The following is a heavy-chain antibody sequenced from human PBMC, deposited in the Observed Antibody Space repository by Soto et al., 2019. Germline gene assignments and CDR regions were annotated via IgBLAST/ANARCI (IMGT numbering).Heavy chain of an antibody. V-gene: IGHV3-66*01. CDR3: VYGSGGGFDY. CDR2: IYGGGST. D-gene: IGHD3-10*01. CDR1: GFTVSSDY. Sequence: EVQLVESGGGLVQPGGSLRLSCAASGFTVSSDYMSWVRQAPGKGLEWVSVIYGGGSTDYADSVKGRFTISRDNSKNTVYFQMNSLRAEDTAVYYCVYGSGGGFDYWGQGTLVTVSS. J-gene: IGHJ4*02.